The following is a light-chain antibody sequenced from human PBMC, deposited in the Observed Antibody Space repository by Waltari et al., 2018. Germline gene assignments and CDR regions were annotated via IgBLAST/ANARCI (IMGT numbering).Light chain of an antibody. CDR3: SSYAGSNNWGV. CDR2: EVS. Sequence: QSALIQPPSASGSPGQSVTISCTGTSSDVGGYNYVSWYQQHPGKAPKLMIYEVSKRPSGVPDRFSGSKSGNTASLTVSGLQAEDEADYYCSSYAGSNNWGVFGGGTKLTVL. V-gene: IGLV2-8*01. J-gene: IGLJ2*01. CDR1: SSDVGGYNY.